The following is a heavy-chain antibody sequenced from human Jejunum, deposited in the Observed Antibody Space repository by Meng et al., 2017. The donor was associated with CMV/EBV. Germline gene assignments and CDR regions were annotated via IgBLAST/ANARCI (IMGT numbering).Heavy chain of an antibody. V-gene: IGHV1-69*01. CDR1: V. CDR2: IIPIFQAP. Sequence: VVPWLRQAPGQGLEWMGGIIPIFQAPIYAETFEGRLRITSDDSTNTSYMELRSLTRDDTAVYYCAREFRRHGYDSNSQAQAYFFESWGQGTPVTVSS. D-gene: IGHD5-12*01. J-gene: IGHJ4*02. CDR3: AREFRRHGYDSNSQAQAYFFES.